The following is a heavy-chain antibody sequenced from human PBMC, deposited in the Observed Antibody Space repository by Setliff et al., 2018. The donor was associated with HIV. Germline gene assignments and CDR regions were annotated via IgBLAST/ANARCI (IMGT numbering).Heavy chain of an antibody. V-gene: IGHV4-59*01. J-gene: IGHJ3*01. CDR1: GGSISTYY. CDR2: IYFTGSS. CDR3: ARVQMAYASFDV. D-gene: IGHD4-17*01. Sequence: SETLSLTCTVSGGSISTYYWIWIRQPPGKGLEWIGSIYFTGSSDNNPSLKSRVTLSVDTSKHQFSLKLSSVTAAATAVYYCARVQMAYASFDVWGQGTMVTVSS.